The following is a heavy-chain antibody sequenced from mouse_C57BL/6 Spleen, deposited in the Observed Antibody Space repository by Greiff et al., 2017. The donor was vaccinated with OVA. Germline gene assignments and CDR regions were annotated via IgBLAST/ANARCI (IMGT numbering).Heavy chain of an antibody. CDR2: IYPGDGDT. CDR3: ARGDSNYGLDY. Sequence: QVQLQQSGAELVKPGASVKISCKASGYAFSSYWMNWVKQRPGKGLEWIGQIYPGDGDTNYNGKFKGKATLTADKSSSTAYMQRSSLTSADSAVYFCARGDSNYGLDYWGQGTTLTVSS. CDR1: GYAFSSYW. D-gene: IGHD2-5*01. V-gene: IGHV1-80*01. J-gene: IGHJ2*01.